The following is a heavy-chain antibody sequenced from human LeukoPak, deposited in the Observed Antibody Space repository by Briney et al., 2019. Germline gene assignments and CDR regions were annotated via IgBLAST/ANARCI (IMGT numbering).Heavy chain of an antibody. CDR1: GFTFSSYG. Sequence: GGSLRPSCAASGFTFSSYGMHWVRQAPGKGLEWVAFIRYDGSNKYYADSVKGRFTISRDNSKNTLYLQMNSLRAEDTAVYYCAKDEATDYDILTGYYSPFDYWGQGTLVTVSS. CDR3: AKDEATDYDILTGYYSPFDY. V-gene: IGHV3-30*02. CDR2: IRYDGSNK. D-gene: IGHD3-9*01. J-gene: IGHJ4*02.